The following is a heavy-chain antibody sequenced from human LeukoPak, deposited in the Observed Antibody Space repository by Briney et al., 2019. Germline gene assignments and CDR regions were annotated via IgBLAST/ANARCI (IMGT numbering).Heavy chain of an antibody. J-gene: IGHJ4*02. CDR2: INPSGGRS. CDR1: GYTFTSYG. V-gene: IGHV1-46*01. CDR3: ARDPKDETSGYYYFDY. D-gene: IGHD3-22*01. Sequence: ASVKVSCKASGYTFTSYGISWVRQAPGQGLEWMGIINPSGGRSIYAQKFQGRVTFTRDMSTSRVYMELGSLRSEDTAVYYCARDPKDETSGYYYFDYWGQGTLVTVSS.